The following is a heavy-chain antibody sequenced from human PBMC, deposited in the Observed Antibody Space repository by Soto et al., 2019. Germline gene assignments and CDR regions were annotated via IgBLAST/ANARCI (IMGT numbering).Heavy chain of an antibody. CDR3: ARHPGRYSYGTGYYYYYYMDV. CDR2: IYYSGST. Sequence: SETLSLTCTVSGGSISSYYWSWIRQPPGKGLEWIGYIYYSGSTNYNPSLKSRVTISVDTSKNQFSLKLSSVTAADTAVYYCARHPGRYSYGTGYYYYYYMDVWGKGTTVTVSS. V-gene: IGHV4-59*08. D-gene: IGHD5-18*01. J-gene: IGHJ6*03. CDR1: GGSISSYY.